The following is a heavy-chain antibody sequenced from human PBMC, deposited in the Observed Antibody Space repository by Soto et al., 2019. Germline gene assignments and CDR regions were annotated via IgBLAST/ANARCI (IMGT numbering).Heavy chain of an antibody. V-gene: IGHV1-8*01. CDR2: MNHNSGNS. CDR3: ARGQVNYDSSDYNDH. D-gene: IGHD3-22*01. CDR1: GYTFTSYD. Sequence: QVQLVQSGAEVKKPGASVKVSCKASGYTFTSYDINWVRQATGQGPEWMGWMNHNSGNSGYAQKFQGRVTLTRDTSITTAYMELSSLRSEDTAVYYCARGQVNYDSSDYNDHWGQGTLVTVAS. J-gene: IGHJ4*02.